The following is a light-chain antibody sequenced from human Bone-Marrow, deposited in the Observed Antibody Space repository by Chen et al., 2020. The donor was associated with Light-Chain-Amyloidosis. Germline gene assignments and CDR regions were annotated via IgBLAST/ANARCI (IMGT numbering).Light chain of an antibody. CDR1: NIGSTS. CDR2: DDS. CDR3: QVWDRSSDRPV. V-gene: IGLV3-21*02. Sequence: SYVLTQPSSVSVAPGQTATIACGGNNIGSTSVHWYQQTPGRAPLLVVYDDSDRPSGIPERLSGSNSGPTATLTISRVEAGDEADYSCQVWDRSSDRPVFGGGTKLTVL. J-gene: IGLJ3*02.